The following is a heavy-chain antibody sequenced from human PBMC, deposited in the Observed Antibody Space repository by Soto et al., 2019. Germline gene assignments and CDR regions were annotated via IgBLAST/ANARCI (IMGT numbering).Heavy chain of an antibody. CDR1: GFSLTADGVG. Sequence: QITLKESGPTLVKPTQTLTLTCSVSGFSLTADGVGVGWVRQPPGKALEWLTLIYWDDDDRYSRSLMSSLTITWDTSRNQVVLKMTNVNPVDTGTYYFVRQDSRGRCFEYWGQGILVTVSS. CDR2: IYWDDDD. J-gene: IGHJ4*02. D-gene: IGHD2-15*01. CDR3: VRQDSRGRCFEY. V-gene: IGHV2-5*04.